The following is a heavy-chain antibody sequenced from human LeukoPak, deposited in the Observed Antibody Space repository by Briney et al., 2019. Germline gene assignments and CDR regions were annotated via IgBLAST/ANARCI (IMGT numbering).Heavy chain of an antibody. D-gene: IGHD1-7*01. CDR2: INHSGST. V-gene: IGHV4-34*01. J-gene: IGHJ6*03. CDR3: ARGTRGHPTIYYYYYYMDV. Sequence: SETLSLTCAVYAGSFSRYQWSWISQPPGKGLDWIGEINHSGSTSYNPSLKSRVTISVDTSKNQFSLHLSSVTAADTAVHYCARGTRGHPTIYYYYYYMDVWDKGTTVTVSS. CDR1: AGSFSRYQ.